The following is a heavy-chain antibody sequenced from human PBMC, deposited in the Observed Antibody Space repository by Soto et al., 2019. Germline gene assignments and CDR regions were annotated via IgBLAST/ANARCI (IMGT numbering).Heavy chain of an antibody. D-gene: IGHD2-15*01. Sequence: LSLTCTVSGGSISSYYWSWIRQPPGKGLELIGYIYYSGSTNYNPSLKSRVTISVDTSKNQFSLKLSSVTAADTAVYYCARHLQICSCGSCYSIVFDYRGQGSLVTVSS. CDR2: IYYSGST. J-gene: IGHJ4*02. V-gene: IGHV4-59*08. CDR1: GGSISSYY. CDR3: ARHLQICSCGSCYSIVFDY.